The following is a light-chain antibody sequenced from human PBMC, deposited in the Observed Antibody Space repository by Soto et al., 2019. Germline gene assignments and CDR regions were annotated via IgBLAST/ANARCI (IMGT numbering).Light chain of an antibody. CDR2: STS. V-gene: IGLV8-61*01. CDR3: ALFMGNGISV. Sequence: QTVVTQEASFSVSPGGTVTLTCGLTSGSVAIANNPNWYQQTPGQAPRTLIYSTSTRSSGVPDRFSVSILGNKAALTITGAQADDESDYYCALFMGNGISVFGTGTKLTVL. J-gene: IGLJ1*01. CDR1: SGSVAIANN.